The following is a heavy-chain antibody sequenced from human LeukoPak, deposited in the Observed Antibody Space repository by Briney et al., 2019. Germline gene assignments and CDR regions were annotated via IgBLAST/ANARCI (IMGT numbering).Heavy chain of an antibody. CDR3: ARDVAESSGYTYYFDY. CDR1: GFTFSSYG. J-gene: IGHJ4*02. V-gene: IGHV3-30*03. CDR2: ISYDGSNK. Sequence: PGGSLRLSCAASGFTFSSYGMHWVRQAPGKGLEWVAVISYDGSNKYYADSVKGRFTISRDNSKNTLYLQMNSLRAEDTAVYYCARDVAESSGYTYYFDYWGQGTLVTVSS. D-gene: IGHD3-22*01.